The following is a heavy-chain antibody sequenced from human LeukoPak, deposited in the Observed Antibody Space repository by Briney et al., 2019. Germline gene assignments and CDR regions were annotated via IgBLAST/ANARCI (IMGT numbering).Heavy chain of an antibody. J-gene: IGHJ4*02. Sequence: GGSLRLSCAASGFTFSSCSMYWVRQAPGKGLEWVSSISSSSSYIYYADSVKGRFTISRDNAKNSLYLQMNSLRAEDTAVYYCARDDVEYSSGPLGYWGQGTLVTVSS. CDR1: GFTFSSCS. CDR2: ISSSSSYI. CDR3: ARDDVEYSSGPLGY. V-gene: IGHV3-21*01. D-gene: IGHD6-19*01.